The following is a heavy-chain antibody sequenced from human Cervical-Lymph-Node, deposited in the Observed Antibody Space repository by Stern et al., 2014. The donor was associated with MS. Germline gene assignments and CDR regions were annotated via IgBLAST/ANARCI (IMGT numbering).Heavy chain of an antibody. Sequence: QVQLVQSGAEVKKPGSSVKVSCKASGGTLNNYAVSWVRQAPGQGLEWIGKIIPFLGIANYAHKFQGRVTLTAAATTSYMEVSSLRSDDTAVYYCARSPDLYDSSGYYCDWGQGTLVTVSS. CDR2: IIPFLGIA. J-gene: IGHJ4*02. D-gene: IGHD3-22*01. CDR3: ARSPDLYDSSGYYCD. CDR1: GGTLNNYA. V-gene: IGHV1-69*04.